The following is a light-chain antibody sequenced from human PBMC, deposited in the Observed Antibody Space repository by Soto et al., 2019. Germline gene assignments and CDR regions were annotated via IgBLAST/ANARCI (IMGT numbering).Light chain of an antibody. Sequence: QSALTQPASVSGSPGQSITISCTGTSSDVGGYNYVSWYQQHPGKAPKLMIYDVSNRPSGVSNRFSGSKSGNTASLTISGLQAEDEADYYCSSYTSSLWVFGTGTKVTVL. CDR1: SSDVGGYNY. CDR3: SSYTSSLWV. J-gene: IGLJ1*01. V-gene: IGLV2-14*01. CDR2: DVS.